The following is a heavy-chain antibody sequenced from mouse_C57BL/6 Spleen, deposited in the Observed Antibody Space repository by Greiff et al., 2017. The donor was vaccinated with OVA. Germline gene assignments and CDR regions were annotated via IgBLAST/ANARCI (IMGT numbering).Heavy chain of an antibody. J-gene: IGHJ3*01. CDR3: ARDGEPGFAD. CDR1: GYTFTSYT. CDR2: LNPRSGYT. Sequence: QVQLQQSGAELARPGASVKMSCKASGYTFTSYTMHWVKQRPGQGLEWIGYLNPRSGYTTYNQKFKDKATLTADKSSSTAYMQLSSLTSEDAAVDYCARDGEPGFADWGQGTLVTGSA. V-gene: IGHV1-4*01. D-gene: IGHD2-13*01.